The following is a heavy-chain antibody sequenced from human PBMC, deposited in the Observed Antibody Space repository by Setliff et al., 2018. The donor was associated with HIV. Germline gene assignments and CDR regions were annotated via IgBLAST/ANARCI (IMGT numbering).Heavy chain of an antibody. J-gene: IGHJ6*03. CDR2: IHYSGSS. D-gene: IGHD1-1*01. CDR1: GGSISGYY. CDR3: ARFQAWQLGRRGGYYYYMDV. Sequence: PSETLSLTCTVSGGSISGYYWSRVRQPPEKRLELIGFIHYSGSSDYNPSLKSRITISVDMSRNQFSLVLSSVTAADTAVYYCARFQAWQLGRRGGYYYYMDVWGKGTTVTVSS. V-gene: IGHV4-59*01.